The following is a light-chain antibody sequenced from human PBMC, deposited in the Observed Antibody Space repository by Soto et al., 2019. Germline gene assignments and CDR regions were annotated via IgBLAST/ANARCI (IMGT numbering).Light chain of an antibody. V-gene: IGLV1-44*01. J-gene: IGLJ7*01. CDR3: AAWDDSLNAAV. Sequence: QSVLTQPPSASGTPGQRVTISCSGSSSNIGSNTVNWYQQLPGTAPKLLIYTNIQRPSGVPDRFSGSKSDTSASLAISGLQSEDESDYYCAAWDDSLNAAVFGGGTQLTVL. CDR1: SSNIGSNT. CDR2: TNI.